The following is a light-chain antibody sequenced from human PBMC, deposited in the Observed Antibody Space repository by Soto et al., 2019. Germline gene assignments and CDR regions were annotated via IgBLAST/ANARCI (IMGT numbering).Light chain of an antibody. Sequence: QSALTQPPSASGSPGQSVTISCTGTSSDVGGYNYVSWYQQHPGKAPKLMIYEVSKRPSGVPDRFSGSKSGNTASLTVSGIQAEDEADYYCSSYAGSNNLGVFGGGTKLNVL. CDR1: SSDVGGYNY. CDR3: SSYAGSNNLGV. CDR2: EVS. J-gene: IGLJ3*02. V-gene: IGLV2-8*01.